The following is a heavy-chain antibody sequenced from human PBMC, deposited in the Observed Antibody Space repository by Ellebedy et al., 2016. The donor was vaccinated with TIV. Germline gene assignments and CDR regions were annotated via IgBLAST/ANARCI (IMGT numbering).Heavy chain of an antibody. Sequence: GGSLRLSXAASGFTFSDYYMSWIRQAPGKGLEWVSYISSSGSTIYYADSVKGRFTISRDNAKNSLYLQMNSLRAEDTAVYYCAREGYSSGWYYYYGMDVWGQGTTVTVSS. J-gene: IGHJ6*02. D-gene: IGHD6-19*01. CDR1: GFTFSDYY. CDR2: ISSSGSTI. CDR3: AREGYSSGWYYYYGMDV. V-gene: IGHV3-11*01.